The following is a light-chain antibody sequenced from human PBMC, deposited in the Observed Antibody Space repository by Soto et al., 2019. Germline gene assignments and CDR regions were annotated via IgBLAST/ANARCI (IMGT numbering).Light chain of an antibody. CDR2: GAS. J-gene: IGKJ3*01. Sequence: EIVMTQSPATLSVSPGEGATLSCRASQSIGSNLAWYQQKPGQAPRLLIHGASTRAADIPARFRGSGFGTEFTLTIGSLQSEDFAVYSCQHDNNWPQVTVGPGTKVDIK. CDR3: QHDNNWPQVT. CDR1: QSIGSN. V-gene: IGKV3-15*01.